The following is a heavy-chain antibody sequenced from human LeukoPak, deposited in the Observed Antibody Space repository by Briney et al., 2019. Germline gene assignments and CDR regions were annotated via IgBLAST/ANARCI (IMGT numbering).Heavy chain of an antibody. J-gene: IGHJ3*02. CDR3: ARDGGMVRGVRLAGAFDI. CDR2: INPNSGGT. Sequence: ASVKVSCKASGYTFTGYYMHWVRQAPGQGLEWMGWINPNSGGTNYAQKFQGRVTMTRDTSISTAYMELSRLRSDDTAVYYCARDGGMVRGVRLAGAFDIWGQGTMVTVSS. D-gene: IGHD3-10*01. V-gene: IGHV1-2*02. CDR1: GYTFTGYY.